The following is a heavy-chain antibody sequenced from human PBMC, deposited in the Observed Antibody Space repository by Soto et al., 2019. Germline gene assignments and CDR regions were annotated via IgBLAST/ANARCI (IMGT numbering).Heavy chain of an antibody. V-gene: IGHV5-51*01. CDR1: GYSFTSYW. CDR3: ARLSSSSWYTSIAVAGCLDY. D-gene: IGHD6-19*01. CDR2: IYPGDSDT. Sequence: PGESLKISCKGSGYSFTSYWIGWVRQMPGKGLEWMGIIYPGDSDTRYSPSFQGQVTISADKSISTAYLQWSSLKASDTAMYYCARLSSSSWYTSIAVAGCLDYWGQGTPVTVSS. J-gene: IGHJ4*02.